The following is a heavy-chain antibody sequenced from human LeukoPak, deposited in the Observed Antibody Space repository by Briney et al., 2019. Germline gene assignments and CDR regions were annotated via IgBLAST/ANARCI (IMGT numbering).Heavy chain of an antibody. CDR2: ISSSSTI. V-gene: IGHV3-48*01. Sequence: GGSLRLSCAASGFTFSSYSMNWVRQAPGKGLEWVSYISSSSTIYYADSVKGRFTISRDNAKNSLYLQMNSLRAEDTAVYYCAREYYDSSGYYRYWGQGTLVTVSS. D-gene: IGHD3-22*01. J-gene: IGHJ4*02. CDR1: GFTFSSYS. CDR3: AREYYDSSGYYRY.